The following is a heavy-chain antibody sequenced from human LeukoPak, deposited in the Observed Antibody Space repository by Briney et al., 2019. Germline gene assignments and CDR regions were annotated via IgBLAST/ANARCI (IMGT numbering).Heavy chain of an antibody. CDR1: GFTFSSYW. CDR2: INSDGSST. D-gene: IGHD6-19*01. CDR3: AKASRAVAAIFDY. V-gene: IGHV3-74*01. J-gene: IGHJ4*02. Sequence: PGGSLRLSCAASGFTFSSYWMHWVRQAPGKGLVWVSRINSDGSSTSYADSVKGRFTISRDNAKNTLYLQMNSLRAEDTALYYCAKASRAVAAIFDYWGQGTLVTVSS.